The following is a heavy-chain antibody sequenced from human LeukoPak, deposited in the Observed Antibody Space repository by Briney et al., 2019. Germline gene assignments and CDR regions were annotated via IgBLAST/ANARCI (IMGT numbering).Heavy chain of an antibody. Sequence: GGSLRLSCAATGFTFSSYAMHWVRQAPGKGLEWVAFIRHDGSNKYYADSVKGRFTIARDNSKHTLYLQMKSLRAEDTAVYNCAKVLGYADAFDIRGRGTMVTVSS. V-gene: IGHV3-30*02. D-gene: IGHD3-16*01. CDR2: IRHDGSNK. CDR1: GFTFSSYA. J-gene: IGHJ3*02. CDR3: AKVLGYADAFDI.